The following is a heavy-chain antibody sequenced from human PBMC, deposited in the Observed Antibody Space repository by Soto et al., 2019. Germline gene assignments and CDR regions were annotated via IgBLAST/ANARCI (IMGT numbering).Heavy chain of an antibody. CDR2: IYWDGDK. Sequence: QITLKESGPTLVQPTQTLTLTCTFSGFSLSTSGVGVGWIRQPPGKALEWLALIYWDGDKRYTPSLKSRLFISKDTSKNQVVLTMTKVDPEDTATYYCAHRVVGPGPITSAFDFWGQGTRVTVSS. D-gene: IGHD2-15*01. CDR1: GFSLSTSGVG. J-gene: IGHJ3*01. CDR3: AHRVVGPGPITSAFDF. V-gene: IGHV2-5*02.